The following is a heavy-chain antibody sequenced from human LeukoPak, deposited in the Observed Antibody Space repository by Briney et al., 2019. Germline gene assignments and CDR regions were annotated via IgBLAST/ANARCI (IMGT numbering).Heavy chain of an antibody. CDR3: ARVGASYYYYYYMDV. CDR1: GYTLTELS. J-gene: IGHJ6*03. D-gene: IGHD1-26*01. V-gene: IGHV1-24*01. Sequence: ASVKVSCKVSGYTLTELSMHWVRQAPGKGLEWMGGFDPEDGETIYAQKFQGRVTMTEDTSTDTAYMELSRLRSDDTAVYYCARVGASYYYYYYMDVWGKGTTVTISS. CDR2: FDPEDGET.